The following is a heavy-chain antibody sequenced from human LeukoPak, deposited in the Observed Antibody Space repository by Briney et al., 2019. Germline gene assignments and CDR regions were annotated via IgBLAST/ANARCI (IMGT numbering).Heavy chain of an antibody. V-gene: IGHV4-34*01. J-gene: IGHJ4*02. CDR2: INHSGST. CDR3: ASSMGPGYYFDY. CDR1: GGSFSGYS. Sequence: PSETLSLTCAVYGGSFSGYSWSWIRQPPGKGLEWIGEINHSGSTNYNPSLTSRVTISVDTSKNQFSLKLSSVTAADTAVYYWASSMGPGYYFDYWGQGTLVTVSS. D-gene: IGHD2/OR15-2a*01.